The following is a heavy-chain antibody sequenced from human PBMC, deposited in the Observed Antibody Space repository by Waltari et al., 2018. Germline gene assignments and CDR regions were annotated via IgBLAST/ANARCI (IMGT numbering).Heavy chain of an antibody. J-gene: IGHJ4*02. CDR1: GRSISSHY. CDR2: IYYSGNT. V-gene: IGHV4-59*11. D-gene: IGHD3-16*01. CDR3: ARGSVFPDY. Sequence: QVQLQESGPGLVKPSETLSLTCTVPGRSISSHYWSWIRQPPGKGLEWIGYIYYSGNTNYNPSLKSRVTISVDTSKNQFSLKLSSVTAADTAVYYCARGSVFPDYWGQGTLVTVSS.